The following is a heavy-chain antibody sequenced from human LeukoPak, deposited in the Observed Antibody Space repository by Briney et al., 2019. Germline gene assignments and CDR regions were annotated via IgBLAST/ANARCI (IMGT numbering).Heavy chain of an antibody. Sequence: SETLSLTCAVYGGSFSGYYWSWIRQPPGKGLEWIGEINHSGSTNYNPSLKSRVTISLDTSKNQFSLKLSSVTAADTAVYYCARHDGSSWYYAFDVWGQGTMVTVSS. CDR1: GGSFSGYY. J-gene: IGHJ3*01. V-gene: IGHV4-34*01. CDR3: ARHDGSSWYYAFDV. CDR2: INHSGST. D-gene: IGHD6-13*01.